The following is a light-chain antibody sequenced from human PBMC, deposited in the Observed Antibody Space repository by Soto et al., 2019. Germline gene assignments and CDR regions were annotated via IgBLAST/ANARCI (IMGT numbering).Light chain of an antibody. CDR2: GAS. V-gene: IGKV3-15*01. J-gene: IGKJ3*01. CDR3: QQYNKWPLFT. CDR1: QSVGNN. Sequence: ETLMTQSPTTLSVSPGERATLSCRASQSVGNNLAWYQQRPAQAPRLLIYGASTRATGIPARFSGSGSGTEFTLTISRLQSEDFAIYYCQQYNKWPLFTFGPGTRVDI.